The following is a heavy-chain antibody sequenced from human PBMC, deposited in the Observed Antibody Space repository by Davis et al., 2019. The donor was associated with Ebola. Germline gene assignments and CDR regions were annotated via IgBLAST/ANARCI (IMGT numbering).Heavy chain of an antibody. V-gene: IGHV6-1*01. J-gene: IGHJ6*04. Sequence: HSQTLSLTRAISGDCVFGKNGAWNWIRQSPSRGLEWLGRTYYTSKWHNDYGESVKSRITINPDTSTNQLSLQLNSVTPEDTALYYCARGWLRAGMDVWGKGTTVIVTS. CDR2: TYYTSKWHN. D-gene: IGHD5-18*01. CDR3: ARGWLRAGMDV. CDR1: GDCVFGKNGA.